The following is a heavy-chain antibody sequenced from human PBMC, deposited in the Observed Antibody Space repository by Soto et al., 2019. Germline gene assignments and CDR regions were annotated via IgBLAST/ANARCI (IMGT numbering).Heavy chain of an antibody. CDR1: GYTFTGHY. V-gene: IGHV1-2*02. Sequence: ASAKVSCKASGYTFTGHYIHWVRQAPEQGPEWMGEIGPESGATRYAQKFQGRVTMTRDMSITTVYMELNNLSPDDTAVYYCGRGRSGQRVVFYWGQGTPVTVSS. D-gene: IGHD5-12*01. CDR3: GRGRSGQRVVFY. J-gene: IGHJ4*02. CDR2: IGPESGAT.